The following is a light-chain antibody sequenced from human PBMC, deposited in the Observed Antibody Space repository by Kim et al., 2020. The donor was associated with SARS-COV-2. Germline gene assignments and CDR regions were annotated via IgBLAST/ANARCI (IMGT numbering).Light chain of an antibody. CDR3: QQYNGYPYT. J-gene: IGKJ2*01. CDR2: GAS. CDR1: QGINNY. V-gene: IGKV1-16*02. Sequence: SASVGDRITMTCRASQGINNYLAWFRQRPGRAPRSLIYGASNLQSGVPSKFSGSGFGTDFTPTITNLQPEDFATYYCQQYNGYPYTFGQGTKLEI.